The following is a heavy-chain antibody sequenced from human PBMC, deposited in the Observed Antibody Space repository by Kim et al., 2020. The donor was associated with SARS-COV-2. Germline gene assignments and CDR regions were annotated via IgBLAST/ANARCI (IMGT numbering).Heavy chain of an antibody. CDR2: ISGSGGGT. J-gene: IGHJ6*02. CDR3: AKFRGAPPSPYYYGMDV. Sequence: RGSLRLSCAASGFTFSSYAMSWVRQAPGKGLEWVSAISGSGGGTYYADSVKGRFTISRDNSKNTLYLQMNSLRAEDTAVYYCAKFRGAPPSPYYYGMDVWGQGTTVTVSS. CDR1: GFTFSSYA. V-gene: IGHV3-23*01. D-gene: IGHD1-26*01.